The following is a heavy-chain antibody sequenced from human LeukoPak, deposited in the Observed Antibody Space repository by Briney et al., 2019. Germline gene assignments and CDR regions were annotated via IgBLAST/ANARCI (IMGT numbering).Heavy chain of an antibody. CDR1: GFTFGDYS. CDR2: IRSKAYGGTT. Sequence: GGSLRLSCTASGFTFGDYSMNWVRQAPGKGLEWVGFIRSKAYGGTTEYAASVKGRFTISRDDSKSIAYLQMNSLKTEDTAVYYCTRGRRSTHDYWGQGTLVTVSS. V-gene: IGHV3-49*04. J-gene: IGHJ4*02. CDR3: TRGRRSTHDY. D-gene: IGHD2-15*01.